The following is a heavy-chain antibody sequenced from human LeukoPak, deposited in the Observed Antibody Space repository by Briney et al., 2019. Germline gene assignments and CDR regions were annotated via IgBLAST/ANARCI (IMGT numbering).Heavy chain of an antibody. CDR1: GFTFRDYY. J-gene: IGHJ3*02. CDR3: AREYGSGSYVVGAFDI. V-gene: IGHV4-38-2*02. D-gene: IGHD3-10*01. CDR2: FYYRGST. Sequence: KPGGSLRLSCAASGFTFRDYYMTWMREPPGEGLEGSGSFYYRGSTYYSPFRKGRVTISVDTSKTKFSLKLSSVTAADTAVSYCAREYGSGSYVVGAFDIWGQGTMVTVSS.